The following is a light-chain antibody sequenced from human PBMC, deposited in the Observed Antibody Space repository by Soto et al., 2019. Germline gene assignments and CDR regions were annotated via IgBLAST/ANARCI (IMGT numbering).Light chain of an antibody. CDR1: QSVLSY. Sequence: DIVSTQSPATLSLSPGERATLSCRPSQSVLSYLAWYQQTPGKAPRLXIYDASHRETGIPARFGGGGSGTEFTLTISSLEPEDFAVSYCPQRSSWTPTFGQGTRLEIK. V-gene: IGKV3-11*01. CDR2: DAS. CDR3: PQRSSWTPT. J-gene: IGKJ5*01.